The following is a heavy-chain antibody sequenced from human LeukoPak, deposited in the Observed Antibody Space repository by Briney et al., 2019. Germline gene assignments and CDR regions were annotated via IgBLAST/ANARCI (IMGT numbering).Heavy chain of an antibody. J-gene: IGHJ5*02. D-gene: IGHD1-7*01. CDR3: ARDPPFITGTTMEFDP. V-gene: IGHV1-2*02. Sequence: ASVKVSCKASGYTFTGYYMHWVRQAPGQGLEWMGWINPNSGGTNYAQKFQGRVTMTRDTSISTAYMELSRLRSDDTAVYYCARDPPFITGTTMEFDPWGQGTLDTVSS. CDR2: INPNSGGT. CDR1: GYTFTGYY.